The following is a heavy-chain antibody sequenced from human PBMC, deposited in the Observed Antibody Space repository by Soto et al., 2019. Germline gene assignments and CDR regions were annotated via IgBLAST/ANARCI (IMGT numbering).Heavy chain of an antibody. CDR1: GGSFSGYD. Sequence: SETLSLTCAVYGGSFSGYDWSWIRQPPGKGLEWIGEINHSGSIYYTPSLKSRVAISVDTSKNQFSLKLNSVTAADTAVYYCARRTVNIRTFYSGLKTHCFDYWGQGALVTVSS. CDR3: ARRTVNIRTFYSGLKTHCFDY. CDR2: INHSGSI. J-gene: IGHJ4*02. V-gene: IGHV4-34*01. D-gene: IGHD6-19*01.